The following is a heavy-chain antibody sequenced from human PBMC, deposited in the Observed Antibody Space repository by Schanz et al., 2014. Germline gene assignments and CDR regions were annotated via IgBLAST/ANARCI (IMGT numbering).Heavy chain of an antibody. D-gene: IGHD1-20*01. CDR1: GFTFSSYA. CDR2: ISGRDGST. V-gene: IGHV3-23*01. CDR3: ANNWNLDY. Sequence: ESGGGLVQPGGSLRLSCAASGFTFSSYAMTWVRQAPGMGLEWVSAISGRDGSTYYADSVRGRFTISRDNSKNTLYLQMNSLRAEDTAVYYCANNWNLDYWGQGTLVTDSS. J-gene: IGHJ4*02.